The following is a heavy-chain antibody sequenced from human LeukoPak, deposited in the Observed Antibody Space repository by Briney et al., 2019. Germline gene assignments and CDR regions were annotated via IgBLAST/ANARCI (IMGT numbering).Heavy chain of an antibody. D-gene: IGHD2-21*02. V-gene: IGHV3-7*01. CDR2: IKQDGSEK. Sequence: GGSLRLSCAASGFTFSSYWMSWVRQAPGKGLEWVANIKQDGSEKYYADSVKGRFTISRDNAKNSLYLQMNSLRAEDTAVYYCARGLSVVYWGGDCYPYYFDYWGQGTLVTVSS. J-gene: IGHJ4*02. CDR1: GFTFSSYW. CDR3: ARGLSVVYWGGDCYPYYFDY.